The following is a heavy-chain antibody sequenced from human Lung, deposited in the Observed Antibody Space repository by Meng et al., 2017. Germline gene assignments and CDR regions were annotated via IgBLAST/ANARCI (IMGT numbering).Heavy chain of an antibody. D-gene: IGHD6-19*01. CDR3: ASWIYSCGWQ. CDR2: IYHGGHT. J-gene: IGHJ4*02. V-gene: IGHV4/OR15-8*02. CDR1: GGSISSIDW. Sequence: HLNEAGLGLVKPAATLSLTFVVSGGSISSIDWWGRVRQPPGEGLRCIGEIYHGGHTNYNPSLKSRVTIAIDRSKNHFSLKLSSVTAADTAVYYCASWIYSCGWQWGQGTLVTVSS.